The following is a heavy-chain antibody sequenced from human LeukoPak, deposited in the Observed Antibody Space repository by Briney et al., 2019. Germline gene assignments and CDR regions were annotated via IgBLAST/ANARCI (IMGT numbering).Heavy chain of an antibody. V-gene: IGHV3-33*01. D-gene: IGHD2-21*02. J-gene: IGHJ4*02. CDR2: IWYDGSNK. CDR1: GFTFSSYG. CDR3: ARVYCGGDCFALDY. Sequence: GGSLRLSCAASGFTFSSYGMHWVRQAPGKGLEWVAVIWYDGSNKYYADSVKGRFTTSRDNSKNTLYLQMNSLRAEDTAVYYCARVYCGGDCFALDYWGQGTLVTVSS.